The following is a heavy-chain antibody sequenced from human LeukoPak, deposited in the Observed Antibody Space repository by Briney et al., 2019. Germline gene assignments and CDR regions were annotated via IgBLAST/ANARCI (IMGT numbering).Heavy chain of an antibody. D-gene: IGHD3-10*01. V-gene: IGHV1-8*01. CDR2: MNPNSGNT. Sequence: GASVKVSCKASGYTFTSYDINWVRQATGQGLEWMGWMNPNSGNTGYAQKFQGRVTMTRNSSITTAYMELSSLRSEDTAMYYCARHLPYYYGSGSYSFDYWGQGTLVTVSS. CDR3: ARHLPYYYGSGSYSFDY. CDR1: GYTFTSYD. J-gene: IGHJ4*02.